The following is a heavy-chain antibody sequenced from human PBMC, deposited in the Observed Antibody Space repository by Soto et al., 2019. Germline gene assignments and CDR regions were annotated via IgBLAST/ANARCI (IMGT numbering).Heavy chain of an antibody. CDR2: ISGSGGST. Sequence: EVQLLESGGGLVQPGGSLRLSCAASGFTFSSYAMSWVRQAPGKGLELVSAISGSGGSTYYADSVKGRFTISRDNSKNTLYLQMNSLRAEDTAVYYCAKTDLINYGGNGGDYWGQGTLVTVSS. J-gene: IGHJ4*02. CDR1: GFTFSSYA. CDR3: AKTDLINYGGNGGDY. D-gene: IGHD4-17*01. V-gene: IGHV3-23*01.